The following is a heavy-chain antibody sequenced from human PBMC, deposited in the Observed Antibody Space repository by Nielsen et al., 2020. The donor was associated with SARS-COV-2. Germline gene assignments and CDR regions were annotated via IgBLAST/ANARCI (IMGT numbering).Heavy chain of an antibody. D-gene: IGHD6-13*01. Sequence: WIRQPPGKGLEWVSAISGSGGSTYYADSVKGRFTISRDNAKNSLYLQMNSLRAEDTAVYYCARGSGYSNSWYHPVGYYYYGMDVWGQGTTVTVSS. CDR2: ISGSGGST. V-gene: IGHV3-11*01. CDR3: ARGSGYSNSWYHPVGYYYYGMDV. J-gene: IGHJ6*02.